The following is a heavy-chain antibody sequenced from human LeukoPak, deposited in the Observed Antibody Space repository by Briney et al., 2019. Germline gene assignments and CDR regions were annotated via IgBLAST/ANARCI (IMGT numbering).Heavy chain of an antibody. CDR3: ARGSQWLTEKYFNF. V-gene: IGHV3-11*01. J-gene: IGHJ4*02. CDR2: ISSSGSSI. CDR1: GFTFSSYW. D-gene: IGHD6-19*01. Sequence: GGSLRLSCAASGFTFSSYWMSWIRQAPGKGLEWVSYISSSGSSISYADSVKGRFTISRDNAKNSLYLQMNSLSPEDTALYYCARGSQWLTEKYFNFWGQGTLVTVSS.